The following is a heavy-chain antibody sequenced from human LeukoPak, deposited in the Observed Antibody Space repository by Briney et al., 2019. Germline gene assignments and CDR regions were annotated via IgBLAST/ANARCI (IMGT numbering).Heavy chain of an antibody. J-gene: IGHJ4*02. D-gene: IGHD3-10*01. V-gene: IGHV1-2*02. CDR3: ARENFFGSGRYYIY. Sequence: ASVKVSCKASGGFLRRHVLSWVRQAPGQGLEWLGWINPNSGGTNYAQKFQGRVTMTRDTAISTAYMELSRLGSGDTAVYYCARENFFGSGRYYIYWGQGTLVTVSS. CDR1: GGFLRRHV. CDR2: INPNSGGT.